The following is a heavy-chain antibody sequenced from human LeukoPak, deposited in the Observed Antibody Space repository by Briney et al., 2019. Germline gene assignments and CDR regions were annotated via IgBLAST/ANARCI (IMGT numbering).Heavy chain of an antibody. D-gene: IGHD2-15*01. V-gene: IGHV1-2*02. CDR3: ARGGGSSTYYYYYMDV. CDR2: INPNSGGT. J-gene: IGHJ6*03. Sequence: GASVKVSSKASGYTFTGYYMHWVRQAPGQGLEWMGWINPNSGGTNYAQKFQGRVTMTRDTSISTAYMELSRLRSDDTAVYYCARGGGSSTYYYYYMDVWGKGTTVTVSS. CDR1: GYTFTGYY.